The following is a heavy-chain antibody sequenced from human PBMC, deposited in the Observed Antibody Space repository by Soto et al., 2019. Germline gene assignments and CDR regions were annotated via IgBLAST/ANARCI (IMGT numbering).Heavy chain of an antibody. V-gene: IGHV3-23*01. CDR2: IIGSGGNT. CDR1: GFTFSDYP. CDR3: AKVTHYTRRSGDY. D-gene: IGHD2-2*02. J-gene: IGHJ4*02. Sequence: GGSLRLSCAASGFTFSDYPMSWVRQAPGKGLEWVSVIIGSGGNTYYADSVKGRFTISRDNSKNTLYLQMNSLRAEDTAVYYCAKVTHYTRRSGDYWGQGTRVTVSS.